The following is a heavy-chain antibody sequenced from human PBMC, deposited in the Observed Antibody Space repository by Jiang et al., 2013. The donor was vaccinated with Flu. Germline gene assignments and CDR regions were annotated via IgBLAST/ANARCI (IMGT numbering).Heavy chain of an antibody. CDR2: IRASGSSA. CDR3: AKDSGIAVAGTPRDFDS. V-gene: IGHV3-23*04. D-gene: IGHD6-19*01. CDR1: GFAFSSYA. Sequence: VQLVESGGGLVQPGGSLRLSCAASGFAFSSYAMSWVRQAPGKGLGWVSTIRASGSSAYYADSVKGRFTISRDNSKNTLYLQMNSLRPEDTAVYYCAKDSGIAVAGTPRDFDSWGQGTLVTVSS. J-gene: IGHJ4*02.